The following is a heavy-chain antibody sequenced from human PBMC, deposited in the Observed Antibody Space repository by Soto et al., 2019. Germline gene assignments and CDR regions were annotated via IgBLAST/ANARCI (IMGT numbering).Heavy chain of an antibody. CDR1: GFTFSSYA. CDR2: ISYDGSNK. CDR3: ARDRSGSSWQRYYYYYYGMDV. J-gene: IGHJ6*02. V-gene: IGHV3-30-3*01. D-gene: IGHD6-13*01. Sequence: QPGGSLRLSCAASGFTFSSYAMHWVRQAPGKGLEWVAVISYDGSNKYYADSVKGRFTISRDNSKNTLYLQMNSLRAEDTAVYYCARDRSGSSWQRYYYYYYGMDVWGQGTTVTVYS.